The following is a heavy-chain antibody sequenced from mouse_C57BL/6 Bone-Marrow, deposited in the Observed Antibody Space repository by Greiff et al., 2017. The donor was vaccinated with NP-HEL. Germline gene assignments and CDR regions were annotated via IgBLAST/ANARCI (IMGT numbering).Heavy chain of an antibody. Sequence: QVQLQQPGAELVRPGTSVKLSCKASGYTFTSYWMHWVKQRPGQGLEWIGVIDPSDSYTNYNQKFKGKATLTVDTSSSTAYMQLSSLTSEDSAVYYCAGPTVSYYAMDYWGQGTSVTVSS. CDR2: IDPSDSYT. D-gene: IGHD1-1*01. V-gene: IGHV1-59*01. J-gene: IGHJ4*01. CDR3: AGPTVSYYAMDY. CDR1: GYTFTSYW.